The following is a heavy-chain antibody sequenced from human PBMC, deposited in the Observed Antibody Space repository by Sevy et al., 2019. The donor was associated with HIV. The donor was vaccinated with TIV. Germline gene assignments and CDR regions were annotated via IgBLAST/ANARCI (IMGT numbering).Heavy chain of an antibody. V-gene: IGHV3-48*02. Sequence: GGSLRLSCAASGFTFSDYSLNWVRQAPGKGLEWVSYISRSGTTRHYAGSVRGRFTISRDDAKNSLYLQMSSLRDEETAVYYCARDDTASYLPVSWGQGTLVTVSS. J-gene: IGHJ4*02. CDR1: GFTFSDYS. D-gene: IGHD3-10*01. CDR2: ISRSGTTR. CDR3: ARDDTASYLPVS.